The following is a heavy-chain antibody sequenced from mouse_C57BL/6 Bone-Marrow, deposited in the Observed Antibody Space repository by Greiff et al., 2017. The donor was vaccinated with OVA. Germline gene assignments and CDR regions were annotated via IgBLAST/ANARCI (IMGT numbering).Heavy chain of an antibody. V-gene: IGHV1-50*01. D-gene: IGHD1-1*01. CDR1: GYTFTSYW. CDR3: ARNPVVASYWYFDV. J-gene: IGHJ1*03. CDR2: IDPSDSYT. Sequence: QVQLKQPGAELVKPGASVKLSCKASGYTFTSYWMQWVKQRPGQGLEWIGEIDPSDSYTNYNQKFKGKATLTVDTSSSTAYMQLSSLTSEDSAVYYCARNPVVASYWYFDVWGTGTTVTVSS.